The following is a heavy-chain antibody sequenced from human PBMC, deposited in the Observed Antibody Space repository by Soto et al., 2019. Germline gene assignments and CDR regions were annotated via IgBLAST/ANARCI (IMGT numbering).Heavy chain of an antibody. CDR3: ARGVIEWLRLWYFDL. CDR2: ISSSSSTI. J-gene: IGHJ2*01. V-gene: IGHV3-48*01. D-gene: IGHD5-12*01. Sequence: EVQLVESGGGLVQPGGSLRLSCAASGFTFSSYSMNWVRQAPGKGLEWVSYISSSSSTIYYADSVKGRFTISRDNAKNSLYLQKNSLRAEDTAVYYCARGVIEWLRLWYFDLWGRGSLVTVSS. CDR1: GFTFSSYS.